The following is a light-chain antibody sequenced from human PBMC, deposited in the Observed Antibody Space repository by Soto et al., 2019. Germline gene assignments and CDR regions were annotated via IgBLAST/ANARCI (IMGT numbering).Light chain of an antibody. J-gene: IGLJ2*01. Sequence: QSALTQPASVSGSPRQSITISCTGTSSDVGGYNYVSWYQQHPGKAPKLMIYDVSNRPSGVSNRFSGSKSANTASLTISGLQAEDEADYYCSSYTGSSTYVVFGGGTKLIVL. V-gene: IGLV2-14*01. CDR2: DVS. CDR1: SSDVGGYNY. CDR3: SSYTGSSTYVV.